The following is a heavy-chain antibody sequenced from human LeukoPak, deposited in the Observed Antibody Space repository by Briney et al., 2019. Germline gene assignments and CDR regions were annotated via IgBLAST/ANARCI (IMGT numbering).Heavy chain of an antibody. Sequence: ASVKVSCKASGGTFSSYAISWVRQAPGQGLEWMGRIIPILGIANYAQKFQGRVTITADKSTSTAYMELSSLRSEDTAVYYCARVGITIFPGFYGMDVWGQGTTVTVSS. CDR3: ARVGITIFPGFYGMDV. CDR2: IIPILGIA. CDR1: GGTFSSYA. V-gene: IGHV1-69*04. J-gene: IGHJ6*02. D-gene: IGHD3-9*01.